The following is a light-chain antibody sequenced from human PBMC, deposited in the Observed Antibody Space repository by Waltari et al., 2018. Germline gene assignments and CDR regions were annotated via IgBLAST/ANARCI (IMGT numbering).Light chain of an antibody. Sequence: QSVLTQPPSVSGAPRQRVTISCSGSRTNIENNAVSWYQQVPGKSPKLLIYHDDRPRSGVSDRFSASKSGNSASLAISGLQSEDKADDYCAAWDDSLNGRVFGGGNKLTVL. CDR3: AAWDDSLNGRV. CDR1: RTNIENNA. J-gene: IGLJ3*02. V-gene: IGLV1-36*01. CDR2: HDD.